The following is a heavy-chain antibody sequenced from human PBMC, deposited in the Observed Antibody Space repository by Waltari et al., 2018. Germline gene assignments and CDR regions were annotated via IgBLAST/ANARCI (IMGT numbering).Heavy chain of an antibody. D-gene: IGHD1-26*01. CDR2: VCPVDADP. CDR3: ARPSGGYSGGYPNGDAFGS. CDR1: GYSFTSYW. J-gene: IGHJ3*02. Sequence: EVQLVQSGAEVKKPGEVLKISCKGSGYSFTSYWIGWGRQMAGKGLERTGIVCPVDADPGGSPGFQGRVSSAGRKAIPTCYLPASALKALDTAMYYCARPSGGYSGGYPNGDAFGSWGQGTMVTVSS. V-gene: IGHV5-51*03.